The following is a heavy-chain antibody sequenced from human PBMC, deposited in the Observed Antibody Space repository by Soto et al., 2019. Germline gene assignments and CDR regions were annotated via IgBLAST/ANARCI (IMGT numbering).Heavy chain of an antibody. J-gene: IGHJ6*02. Sequence: SEILSLTCAVYGGSFSGYYWSWIRQPPGKGLEWIGEINHSGSTNYNPSLKSRVTISVDTSKNQFSLKLSSMTAADTAVYYCARGAPILTYKWKLGRSGMDVWGQGTTVTVSS. CDR2: INHSGST. V-gene: IGHV4-34*01. D-gene: IGHD1-20*01. CDR3: ARGAPILTYKWKLGRSGMDV. CDR1: GGSFSGYY.